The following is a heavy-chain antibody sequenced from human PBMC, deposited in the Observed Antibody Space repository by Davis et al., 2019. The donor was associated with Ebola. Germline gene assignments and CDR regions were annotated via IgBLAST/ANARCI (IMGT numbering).Heavy chain of an antibody. CDR3: AREGLCSSASCLDY. CDR1: GFTVSGYD. Sequence: GGSLRLSCAASGFTVSGYDIHWVRQAPGKGLEWVAIIYYDGINKYYADSVKGRFTISRDNSNNMLYLHMNSLRAEDTAVYYCAREGLCSSASCLDYWGQGTLVTVSS. D-gene: IGHD2-2*01. J-gene: IGHJ4*02. CDR2: IYYDGINK. V-gene: IGHV3-33*01.